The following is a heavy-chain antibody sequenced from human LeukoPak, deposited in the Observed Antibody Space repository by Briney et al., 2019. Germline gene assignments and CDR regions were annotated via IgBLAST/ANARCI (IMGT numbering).Heavy chain of an antibody. V-gene: IGHV1-2*02. D-gene: IGHD2-2*01. J-gene: IGHJ4*02. Sequence: ASVKVSCKASGYTFTGYYMHWVRQAPGQGLEWMGWINSNSGGTSYAQKFQGRVTMTRDTSISTAYMELSRLRSDYTAVYYCARDPPHCSSTSCERNFDYWGQGTLVTVSS. CDR3: ARDPPHCSSTSCERNFDY. CDR1: GYTFTGYY. CDR2: INSNSGGT.